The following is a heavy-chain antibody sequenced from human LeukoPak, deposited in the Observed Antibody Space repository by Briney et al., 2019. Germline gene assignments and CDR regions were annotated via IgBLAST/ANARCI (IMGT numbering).Heavy chain of an antibody. J-gene: IGHJ6*02. Sequence: SETLSLTCTVSGGSISSYYWSWIRQPAGKGLEWIGRIYTSGSTNYNPSLKSRVTMSVDTSKNQFSLKLNSVTAADTAVYYCARDFEYCSSTSCYGMDVWGQGTTVTVSS. V-gene: IGHV4-4*07. CDR1: GGSISSYY. CDR2: IYTSGST. D-gene: IGHD2-2*01. CDR3: ARDFEYCSSTSCYGMDV.